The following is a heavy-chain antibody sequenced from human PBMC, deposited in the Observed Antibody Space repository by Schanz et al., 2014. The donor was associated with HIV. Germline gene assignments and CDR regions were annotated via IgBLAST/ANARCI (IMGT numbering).Heavy chain of an antibody. CDR2: INDSGRA. CDR3: AKDGGRMGGQRQLFAY. V-gene: IGHV4-34*01. Sequence: QVQLQQWGAGLLKPSETLSLTCAVYGGSFSGDYWTWLRQSPGKALEWIGEINDSGRASINPSLKGRVTMPVDTSKNQFSLKLSSVTAADTAFYYCAKDGGRMGGQRQLFAYWGHGTLVTVSS. D-gene: IGHD3-16*01. CDR1: GGSFSGDY. J-gene: IGHJ4*03.